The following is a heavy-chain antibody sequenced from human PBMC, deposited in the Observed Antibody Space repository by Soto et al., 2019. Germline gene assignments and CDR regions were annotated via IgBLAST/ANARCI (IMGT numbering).Heavy chain of an antibody. CDR3: ARGAGDFSGPATFDF. D-gene: IGHD2-15*01. J-gene: IGHJ3*01. CDR2: ISDSGIT. V-gene: IGHV4-59*01. Sequence: QVQLQESGPGLVKPSETLSLTCVVSGDSIIRSFWGWIRQPPGRVLAWIAYISDSGITFSNPSLKSRLSMSVDTSKNEVSLTLTAMTAADTAIYYCARGAGDFSGPATFDFWGQGTLVTVSS. CDR1: GDSIIRSF.